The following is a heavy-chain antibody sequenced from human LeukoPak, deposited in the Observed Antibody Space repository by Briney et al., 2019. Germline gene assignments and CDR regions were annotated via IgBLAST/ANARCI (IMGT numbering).Heavy chain of an antibody. J-gene: IGHJ6*02. D-gene: IGHD3-10*01. CDR1: GGSISSYY. CDR2: TYYSGST. CDR3: AGEYYYGSGSYWAGMDV. V-gene: IGHV4-59*01. Sequence: SETLSLTCTVSGGSISSYYWSWIRQPPGKGLEWIGYTYYSGSTNYNPSLKSRVTISVDTSKNQFSLKLSSVTAADTAVYYCAGEYYYGSGSYWAGMDVWGQGTTVTVSS.